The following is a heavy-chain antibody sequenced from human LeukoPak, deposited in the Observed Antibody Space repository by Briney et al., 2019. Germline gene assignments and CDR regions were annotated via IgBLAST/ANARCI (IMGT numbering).Heavy chain of an antibody. CDR1: GGSISSSSYY. V-gene: IGHV4-39*01. J-gene: IGHJ4*02. Sequence: SETLSLTCTVSGGSISSSSYYWGWIRQPPGKGLEWIGSVYYSGSAYYNPSLKSRVTISVATSKIQFSLRLTSVTAADTAVYYCAEGVRRIEYFDYWGQGTLVTVSS. D-gene: IGHD2/OR15-2a*01. CDR3: AEGVRRIEYFDY. CDR2: VYYSGSA.